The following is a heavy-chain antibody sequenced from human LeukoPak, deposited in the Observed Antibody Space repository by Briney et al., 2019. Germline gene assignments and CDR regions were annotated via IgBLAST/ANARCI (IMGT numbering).Heavy chain of an antibody. J-gene: IGHJ2*01. CDR1: GYTFSSYD. CDR2: MNPNSGKT. V-gene: IGHV1-8*01. Sequence: ASVKVSCKASGYTFSSYDINWVRQATGQGLEWMAYMNPNSGKTGYAQKFQGRVTMTWNTSISTAYMELNSLRSEDTAVYYCAKEYFDLWGRGTLVTVSS. CDR3: AKEYFDL.